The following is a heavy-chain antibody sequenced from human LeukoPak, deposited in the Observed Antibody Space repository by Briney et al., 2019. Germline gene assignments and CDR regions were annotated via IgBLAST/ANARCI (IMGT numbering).Heavy chain of an antibody. V-gene: IGHV4-30-4*01. CDR1: GGSTSSGDYY. Sequence: SETLSLACTVSGGSTSSGDYYRSWIRQPPGKGLEWIGYIYYSGSIYYNPSLKSRVTISVDTSKNQFSLKLSSVTAADTAVYYCAAETRGRYYGMDVWGQGTTVTVSS. CDR2: IYYSGSI. D-gene: IGHD3-10*01. CDR3: AAETRGRYYGMDV. J-gene: IGHJ6*02.